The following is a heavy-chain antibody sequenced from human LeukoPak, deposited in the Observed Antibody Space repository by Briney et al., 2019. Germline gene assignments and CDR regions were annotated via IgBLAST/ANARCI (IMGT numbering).Heavy chain of an antibody. V-gene: IGHV4-59*01. J-gene: IGHJ2*01. CDR3: ARDSTYCGGDCYRYFDL. CDR1: GGSISSYY. CDR2: IYYSGST. Sequence: SETLSLTCTVSGGSISSYYWSWIRQPPGKGLEWIGYIYYSGSTNYNPSLESRVTISVDTSKNQFSLKLSSVTAADTAVYYCARDSTYCGGDCYRYFDLWGRGTLVTVSS. D-gene: IGHD2-21*02.